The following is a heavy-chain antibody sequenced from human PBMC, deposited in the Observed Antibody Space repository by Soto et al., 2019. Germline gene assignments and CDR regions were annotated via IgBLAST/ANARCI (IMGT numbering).Heavy chain of an antibody. D-gene: IGHD3-10*01. J-gene: IGHJ6*02. V-gene: IGHV3-15*01. CDR3: TTDRILWFGGYTFAMDV. CDR1: GFTFRNAW. Sequence: EVQLVESGGGLVKPGGPQTLSCAGSGFTFRNAWMSWVRQAPGKGLEWVGRIKSKSDGETTDYAAHVKGRFTISRDDSRDTFYLRLSSLKRADTSVYYCTTDRILWFGGYTFAMDVWGQGTTVTVSS. CDR2: IKSKSDGETT.